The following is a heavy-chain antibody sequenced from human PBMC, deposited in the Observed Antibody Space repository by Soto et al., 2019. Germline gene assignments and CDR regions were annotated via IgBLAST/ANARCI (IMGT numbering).Heavy chain of an antibody. Sequence: GGSLRLSCAASGFTFSSYGMHWVRQAPGKGLEWVAVIWYDGSNKYYADSVKGRFTISRDNSKNTLYLQMNSLRAEDTAVYYCARDPSDSSGYYHEYYYYGMDVWGQGTTVTVSS. J-gene: IGHJ6*02. CDR2: IWYDGSNK. V-gene: IGHV3-33*01. CDR3: ARDPSDSSGYYHEYYYYGMDV. D-gene: IGHD3-22*01. CDR1: GFTFSSYG.